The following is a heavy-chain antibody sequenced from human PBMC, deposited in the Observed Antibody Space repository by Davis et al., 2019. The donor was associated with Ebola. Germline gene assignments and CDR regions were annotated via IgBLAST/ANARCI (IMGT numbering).Heavy chain of an antibody. J-gene: IGHJ6*02. CDR1: GGSFSGYY. V-gene: IGHV4-34*01. CDR2: INHSGST. CDR3: ARGPVSYYGMDV. Sequence: MPGGSLRLSCAVYGGSFSGYYWSWIRQPPGKGLEWIGEINHSGSTNYNPSLKSRVTISVDTSKNQFSLKLSSVTAADTAVYYCARGPVSYYGMDVWGQGTTVTVSS.